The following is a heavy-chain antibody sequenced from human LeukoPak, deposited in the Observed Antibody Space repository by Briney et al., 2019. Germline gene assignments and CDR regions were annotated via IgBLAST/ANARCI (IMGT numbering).Heavy chain of an antibody. Sequence: SVKVSCKASGGTFSSCAISWVRQAPGQGLEWMGRIIPILGIANYAQKFQGRVTITADKSTSTAYMELSSLRSEDTAVYYCARQYCSSTSCRSPPFDYWGQGTLVTVSS. CDR3: ARQYCSSTSCRSPPFDY. V-gene: IGHV1-69*04. CDR2: IIPILGIA. J-gene: IGHJ4*02. D-gene: IGHD2-2*01. CDR1: GGTFSSCA.